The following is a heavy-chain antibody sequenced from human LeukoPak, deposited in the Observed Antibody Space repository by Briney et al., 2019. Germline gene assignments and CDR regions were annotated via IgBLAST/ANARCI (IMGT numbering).Heavy chain of an antibody. J-gene: IGHJ4*02. CDR1: EFTFSSYS. V-gene: IGHV3-48*04. CDR3: AREWSSSSGKAFDY. D-gene: IGHD6-6*01. CDR2: ISSSSSTI. Sequence: PGGSLRLSYAASEFTFSSYSMNWVRQAPGKGLEWVSYISSSSSTIYYAESVKGRFTISRDNAKNSLYLQMNSLRAEDTAVYYCAREWSSSSGKAFDYWGQGTLVTVSS.